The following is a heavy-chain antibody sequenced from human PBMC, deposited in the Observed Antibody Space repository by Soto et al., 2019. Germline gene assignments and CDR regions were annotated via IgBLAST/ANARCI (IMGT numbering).Heavy chain of an antibody. Sequence: VKVSCKTSGYTFSNYGINWVRQAPGQGLEWMGWISGYNGNTNYAQTVQGRVTMTTDTSTGTVYMELRSLKSDDTAIYYCSRFIMVGGWFDPNYYHGMDVWGQGTTVTVSS. CDR3: SRFIMVGGWFDPNYYHGMDV. D-gene: IGHD6-19*01. V-gene: IGHV1-18*01. J-gene: IGHJ6*02. CDR2: ISGYNGNT. CDR1: GYTFSNYG.